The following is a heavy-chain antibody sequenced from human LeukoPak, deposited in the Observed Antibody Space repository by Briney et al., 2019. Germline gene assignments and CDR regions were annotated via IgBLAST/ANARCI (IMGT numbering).Heavy chain of an antibody. CDR2: IYSSGST. CDR1: GGSIRGYY. Sequence: SETLSLTCNVSGGSIRGYYWSWIRQPPGKGLEWIGYIYSSGSTNYNPSLKSRVTMSVDTSKNQLSLKVSSVTAADTAVYYCARLRGYNYKDAFDIWGQGTMVTVSS. J-gene: IGHJ3*02. V-gene: IGHV4-59*01. D-gene: IGHD5-24*01. CDR3: ARLRGYNYKDAFDI.